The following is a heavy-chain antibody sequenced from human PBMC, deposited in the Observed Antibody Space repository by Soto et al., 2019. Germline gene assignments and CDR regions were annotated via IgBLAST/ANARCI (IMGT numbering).Heavy chain of an antibody. CDR2: IYYSGST. CDR1: GGSISSGGYY. CDR3: ARVFSSQAGDAFDI. V-gene: IGHV4-31*03. J-gene: IGHJ3*02. Sequence: QVQLQESGPGLVKPSQTLSLTCTVSGGSISSGGYYWSWIRQYPGKGLEWIGYIYYSGSTYYNPSLKRRVTISVDTSKNQFSLKLSSVTAADTAVYYCARVFSSQAGDAFDIWGQGTMVTVSS. D-gene: IGHD6-19*01.